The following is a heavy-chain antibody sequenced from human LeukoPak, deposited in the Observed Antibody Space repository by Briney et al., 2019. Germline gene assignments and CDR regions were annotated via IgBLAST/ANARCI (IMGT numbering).Heavy chain of an antibody. CDR3: ARDRCNQVDY. Sequence: SETLSLTCAVSGYSISSGYYWGWIRQPPGKGLEWIGSIYHSGSTYYNPSLKSRVTISVDTSKNQFSLKLSSVTAADTAVYYCARDRCNQVDYWGQGTLVTVSS. CDR2: IYHSGST. V-gene: IGHV4-38-2*02. CDR1: GYSISSGYY. J-gene: IGHJ4*02.